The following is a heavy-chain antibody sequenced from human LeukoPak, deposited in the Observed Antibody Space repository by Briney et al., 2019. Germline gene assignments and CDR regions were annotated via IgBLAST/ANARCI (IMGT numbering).Heavy chain of an antibody. CDR1: GFTFSSYA. CDR2: ISGSGGST. J-gene: IGHJ6*02. V-gene: IGHV3-23*01. CDR3: AKDLGYQLLYSFYYYGMDV. D-gene: IGHD2-2*02. Sequence: GGSLRLSCAASGFTFSSYAMSWVRQAPGKGLERVSAISGSGGSTYYADSVKGRFTISRDNSKNTLYLQMNSLRAEDTAVYYCAKDLGYQLLYSFYYYGMDVWGQGTTVTVSS.